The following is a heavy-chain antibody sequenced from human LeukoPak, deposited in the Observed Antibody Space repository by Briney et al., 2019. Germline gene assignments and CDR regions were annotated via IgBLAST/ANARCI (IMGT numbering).Heavy chain of an antibody. CDR1: GASISSYY. CDR3: ARHAIAYCGGDCYSDAFDI. V-gene: IGHV4-59*01. Sequence: SETLSLTCTVSGASISSYYWSWIRQPPGQGLEWIGYIYYSGSINYSPSLKSRVSISVDTSKNQFSLKLSSVTAADTAVYYCARHAIAYCGGDCYSDAFDIWGQGTMVTVSS. J-gene: IGHJ3*02. CDR2: IYYSGSI. D-gene: IGHD2-21*02.